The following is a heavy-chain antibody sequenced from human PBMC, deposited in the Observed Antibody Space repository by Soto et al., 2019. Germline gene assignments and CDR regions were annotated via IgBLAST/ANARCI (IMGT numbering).Heavy chain of an antibody. J-gene: IGHJ4*02. Sequence: PGEFLKISCKGSGYSFTSYWIGWVRQMPGKGLEWMGIIYPGDSDTRYSPSFQGQVTISADKSISTAYLQWSGLKASDTAIYSCARRDFGGYYHWDYWGQGTLVTVSS. CDR2: IYPGDSDT. V-gene: IGHV5-51*01. D-gene: IGHD3-22*01. CDR1: GYSFTSYW. CDR3: ARRDFGGYYHWDY.